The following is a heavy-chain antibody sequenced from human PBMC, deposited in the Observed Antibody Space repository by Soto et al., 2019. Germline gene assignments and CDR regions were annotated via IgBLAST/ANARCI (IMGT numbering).Heavy chain of an antibody. D-gene: IGHD1-1*01. J-gene: IGHJ4*02. V-gene: IGHV1-46*01. Sequence: GSVKVSCKASGYTFTNYYMHWVRQAPGQGLEWMGFINPTGGSTSYAQKFQGRVNMTRDTSTSTVYMDLSSLRSEDTAVYYCARNDKSGLDYWGQGTLVTVSS. CDR3: ARNDKSGLDY. CDR1: GYTFTNYY. CDR2: INPTGGST.